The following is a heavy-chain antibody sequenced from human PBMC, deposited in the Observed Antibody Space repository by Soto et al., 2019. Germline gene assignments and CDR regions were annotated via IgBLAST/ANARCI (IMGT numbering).Heavy chain of an antibody. D-gene: IGHD2-15*01. CDR1: GFSFSTDD. J-gene: IGHJ6*02. Sequence: PGGSLRLSCAASGFSFSTDDIQWVRQAAGKGLEWVSAIGTGGDTHYSGSVKGRFTISRENAKSSSYLQMNSLRAEDTAVYYCARDPSGWGLDVWGQGTTVTVSS. V-gene: IGHV3-13*01. CDR2: IGTGGDT. CDR3: ARDPSGWGLDV.